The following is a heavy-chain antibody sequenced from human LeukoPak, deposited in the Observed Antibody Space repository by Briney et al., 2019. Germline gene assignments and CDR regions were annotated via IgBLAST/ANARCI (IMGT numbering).Heavy chain of an antibody. V-gene: IGHV4-4*07. CDR1: GGSMSSYC. D-gene: IGHD6-13*01. J-gene: IGHJ4*02. CDR2: IYTSGDT. CDR3: ARSISWYSYFGY. Sequence: PSETLSLTCTVSGGSMSSYCWSWIRQPAGKGLEWAGRIYTSGDTNYNPSLKSRVTMSVDTSKNQFSLKLSSVTAADTAVYYCARSISWYSYFGYWGQGTLVTVSS.